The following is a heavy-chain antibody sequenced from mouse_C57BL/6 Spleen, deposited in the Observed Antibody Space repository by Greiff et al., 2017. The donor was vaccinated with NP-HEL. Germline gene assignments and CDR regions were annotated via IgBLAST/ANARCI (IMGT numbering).Heavy chain of an antibody. D-gene: IGHD1-1*01. CDR1: GYTFTDHT. J-gene: IGHJ4*01. CDR2: IYPRDGST. V-gene: IGHV1-78*01. CDR3: ARSLYYYGSNYDAMDY. Sequence: VKLMESDAELVKPGASVKISCKVSGYTFTDHTIHWMKQRPEQGLEWIGYIYPRDGSTKYNEKFKGKATLTADKSSSTAYMQLNSLTSEDSAVYFCARSLYYYGSNYDAMDYWGQGTSVTVSS.